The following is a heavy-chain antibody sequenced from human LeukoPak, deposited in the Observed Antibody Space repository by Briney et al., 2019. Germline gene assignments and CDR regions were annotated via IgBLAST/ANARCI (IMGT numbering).Heavy chain of an antibody. CDR1: GFTFSSFE. J-gene: IGHJ4*02. V-gene: IGHV3-48*03. CDR3: ARERPEIAC. Sequence: PGGSLRLSCAASGFTFSSFEMKWVRQAPGKGLVGGSYISSSGSTIYYADSVKGRFTISRDNAKNSLYLQMNSLRAEDTAVYYCARERPEIACWGQGTLVTVSS. CDR2: ISSSGSTI.